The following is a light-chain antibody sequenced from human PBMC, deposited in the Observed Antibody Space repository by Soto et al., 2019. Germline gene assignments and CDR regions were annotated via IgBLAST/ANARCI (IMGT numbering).Light chain of an antibody. CDR3: QQANSFRFT. V-gene: IGKV1-12*02. CDR2: AAS. J-gene: IGKJ3*01. CDR1: QIIGSW. Sequence: DIQMTQSPSSVSASIGDRVTITCRASQIIGSWLAWYQQKPGIAPTLLIYAASSLQSGVPSRFSGSGSGSDFTLTITSLQAEDSATYYCQQANSFRFTFGHGTKVDI.